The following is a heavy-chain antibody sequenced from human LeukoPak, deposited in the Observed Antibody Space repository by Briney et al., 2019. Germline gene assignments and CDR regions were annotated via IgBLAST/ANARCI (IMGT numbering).Heavy chain of an antibody. CDR2: INPSGTST. CDR1: GFTFTTYY. J-gene: IGHJ4*02. Sequence: ASVKVSCKASGFTFTTYYMHWVRQAPGQGLEWMGLINPSGTSTNYAQKFQGRVTVTKDTSTSTVYMELNSLRSEDTAVYYRAREFRGGYFDYWGQGTLVTVSS. D-gene: IGHD2-21*01. CDR3: AREFRGGYFDY. V-gene: IGHV1-46*01.